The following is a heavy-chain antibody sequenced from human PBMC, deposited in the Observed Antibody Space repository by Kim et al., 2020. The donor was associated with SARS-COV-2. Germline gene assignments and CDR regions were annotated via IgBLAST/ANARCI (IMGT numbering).Heavy chain of an antibody. J-gene: IGHJ4*01. D-gene: IGHD1-1*01. CDR3: ARAYNDNRNYHFDY. CDR2: IYHSGSA. Sequence: SETLSLTCTVSGASIFGGSSYWSWIRQHPGKGLEWIGYIYHSGSAYYNPSLKSQVTLSIDTSNNQFSLEARSVTAADTAVYYCARAYNDNRNYHFDYWG. CDR1: GASIFGGSSY. V-gene: IGHV4-31*01.